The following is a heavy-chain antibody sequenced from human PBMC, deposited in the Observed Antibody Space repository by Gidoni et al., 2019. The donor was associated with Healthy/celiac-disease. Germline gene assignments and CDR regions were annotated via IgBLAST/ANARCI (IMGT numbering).Heavy chain of an antibody. D-gene: IGHD1-26*01. V-gene: IGHV4-39*01. J-gene: IGHJ4*02. CDR2: IYYSGST. Sequence: QLQLQESGPGLVKPSETLSLTCTVSGGPISSSSYYWGWIRQPPGKGLEWIGSIYYSGSTYYNPSLKSRVTISVDTSKNQFSLKLSSVTAADTAVYYCARLEWELHFDYWGQGTLVTVSS. CDR1: GGPISSSSYY. CDR3: ARLEWELHFDY.